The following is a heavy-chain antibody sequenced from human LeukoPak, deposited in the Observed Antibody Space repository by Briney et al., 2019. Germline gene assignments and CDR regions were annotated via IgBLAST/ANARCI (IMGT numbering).Heavy chain of an antibody. Sequence: RPGGSLRLSCAASGFTFSSYDMSWVRQAPGKGLEWVSAISGSGGSTYYADSVKGRFTISRDNAKNSLYLQMNSLRAEDTAVYYCARVWGIAGYYFDYWGQGTLVTVSS. V-gene: IGHV3-23*01. CDR2: ISGSGGST. CDR1: GFTFSSYD. D-gene: IGHD6-13*01. J-gene: IGHJ4*02. CDR3: ARVWGIAGYYFDY.